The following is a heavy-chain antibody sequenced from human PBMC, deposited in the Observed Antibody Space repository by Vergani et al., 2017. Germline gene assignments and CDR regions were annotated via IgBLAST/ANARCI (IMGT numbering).Heavy chain of an antibody. J-gene: IGHJ6*03. V-gene: IGHV1-69*01. D-gene: IGHD3-3*01. CDR1: GGTFSSYA. Sequence: VQLVQSGAEVKKPGSSVKVSCKASGGTFSSYAISWVRQAPGQGLEWMGGIIPIFGTANYAQKFQGRVTITADESTSTAYMELSSLRSEDTAVYYCARAGXEITINYYYYYMDVWGKGTTVTVSS. CDR2: IIPIFGTA. CDR3: ARAGXEITINYYYYYMDV.